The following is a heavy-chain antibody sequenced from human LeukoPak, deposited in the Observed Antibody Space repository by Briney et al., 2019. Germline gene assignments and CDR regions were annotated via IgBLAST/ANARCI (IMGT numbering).Heavy chain of an antibody. CDR1: GYSFPSYW. V-gene: IGHV5-51*01. D-gene: IGHD3-22*01. Sequence: GESLNISCKGSGYSFPSYWIGWVRQMPGKGLEWMGSIYPGESDTRYSPSFQCQVTISADKSISTAYLHWSSLKAWDTAMYYCATSNYDSSGYGAFDIWGQGTMVTVSS. J-gene: IGHJ3*02. CDR2: IYPGESDT. CDR3: ATSNYDSSGYGAFDI.